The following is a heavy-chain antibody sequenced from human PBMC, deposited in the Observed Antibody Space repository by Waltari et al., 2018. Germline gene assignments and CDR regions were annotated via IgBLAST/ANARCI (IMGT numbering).Heavy chain of an antibody. Sequence: VHLVESGAGLVQPGGSLRLSCAASGFSFSTFWMTCVRQAPGKGHACVDKINQDEHVKYLVGYLNDRFTISRDNAENSAYLQMNCMRAEDTSVYYCARHEPYRTYGYSYYMDVWGRGTAVTISS. V-gene: IGHV3-7*01. D-gene: IGHD3-16*01. J-gene: IGHJ6*03. CDR1: GFSFSTFW. CDR3: ARHEPYRTYGYSYYMDV. CDR2: INQDEHVK.